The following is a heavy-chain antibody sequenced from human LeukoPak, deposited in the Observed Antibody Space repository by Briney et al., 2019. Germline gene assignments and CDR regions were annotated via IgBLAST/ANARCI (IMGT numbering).Heavy chain of an antibody. D-gene: IGHD6-19*01. Sequence: KPSETLSLTCTVSGGSISSYYWSWIRQPPGKGLEWIGYIYYSGSTNYNPSLKSRVTISVDTSKNQFSLKLSSVTAADTAVYYCARVLGYSSGWYLGHFDYWGQGALVTVSS. CDR3: ARVLGYSSGWYLGHFDY. V-gene: IGHV4-59*01. CDR2: IYYSGST. J-gene: IGHJ4*02. CDR1: GGSISSYY.